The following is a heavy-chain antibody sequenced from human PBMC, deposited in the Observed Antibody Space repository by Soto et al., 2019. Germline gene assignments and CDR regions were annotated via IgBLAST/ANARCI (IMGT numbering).Heavy chain of an antibody. Sequence: GGSLRLSCAASGFTFRNSWMTWVRQAPGKGLEWVANIKEDASEFYYVDSVKGRFTISRDNDKNSLHLHMSNLRGEDTAVYFCAKGEGKLYIAAPGTYYWGQGTQVTVSS. J-gene: IGHJ4*02. D-gene: IGHD6-13*01. V-gene: IGHV3-7*04. CDR3: AKGEGKLYIAAPGTYY. CDR1: GFTFRNSW. CDR2: IKEDASEF.